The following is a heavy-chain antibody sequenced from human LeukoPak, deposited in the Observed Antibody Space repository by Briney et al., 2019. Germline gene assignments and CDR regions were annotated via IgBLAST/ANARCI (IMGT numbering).Heavy chain of an antibody. J-gene: IGHJ3*02. Sequence: GGSLRLSCAASGFTFSSYSMNWVRQAPGKGLEWVLSISSSSSYIYYADSVKGRFTISRDNAKNSLYLQMNSLRAEDTAVYYCAREGTMVRGVKKAFDIWGQGTMVTVSA. CDR1: GFTFSSYS. CDR3: AREGTMVRGVKKAFDI. CDR2: ISSSSSYI. D-gene: IGHD3-10*01. V-gene: IGHV3-21*01.